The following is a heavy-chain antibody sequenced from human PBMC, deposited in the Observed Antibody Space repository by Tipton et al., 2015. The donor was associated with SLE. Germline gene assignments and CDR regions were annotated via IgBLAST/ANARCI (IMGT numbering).Heavy chain of an antibody. CDR1: GDSISTFQ. V-gene: IGHV4-4*07. Sequence: TLSLTCNVSGDSISTFQWSWIRQPAGKGLEWIGHVQTSGTTNYNPSLKSRVSISVDTSKKHFSLKLNSVTAADTAVYYCAAGWLAVDFWGQGTRVSVSS. D-gene: IGHD6-19*01. CDR2: VQTSGTT. J-gene: IGHJ4*02. CDR3: AAGWLAVDF.